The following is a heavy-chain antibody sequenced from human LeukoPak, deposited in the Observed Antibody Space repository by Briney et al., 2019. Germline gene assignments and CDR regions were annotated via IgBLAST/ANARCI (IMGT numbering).Heavy chain of an antibody. CDR3: VREGGSGSYSSD. CDR2: IRSDGSTE. V-gene: IGHV3-30*02. J-gene: IGHJ4*02. Sequence: GESLRLSCTASGFTFHAYNMNWVRQAPGKGLEWVAFIRSDGSTEYYGESVKGRFTISRDNAENSLYLQLNSLRAGDSGVYHCVREGGSGSYSSDWGQGTLVTVSS. D-gene: IGHD3-10*01. CDR1: GFTFHAYN.